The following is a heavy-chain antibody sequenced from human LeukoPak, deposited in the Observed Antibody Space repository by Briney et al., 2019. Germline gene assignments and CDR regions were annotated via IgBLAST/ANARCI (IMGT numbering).Heavy chain of an antibody. Sequence: PSETLSLTCTVSGGSISSSSYYWGWIRQPPGKGLEWIGSIYYSGSTYYNPSLKSRVTISVDTSKNQFSLKLNSVTAADTAVYYCARTDTRGIITMVRGFPQGYFQHWGQGTLVTVSS. CDR3: ARTDTRGIITMVRGFPQGYFQH. CDR1: GGSISSSSYY. CDR2: IYYSGST. V-gene: IGHV4-39*07. D-gene: IGHD3-10*01. J-gene: IGHJ1*01.